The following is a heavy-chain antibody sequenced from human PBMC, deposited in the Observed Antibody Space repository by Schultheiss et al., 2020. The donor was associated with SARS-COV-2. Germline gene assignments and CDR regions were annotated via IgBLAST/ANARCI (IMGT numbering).Heavy chain of an antibody. J-gene: IGHJ6*03. CDR2: ISGSGGST. D-gene: IGHD1-1*01. V-gene: IGHV3-23*01. CDR3: AKHTDTTVYYYYMDV. Sequence: GGSLRLSCAASGFTVSSNYMSWVRQAPGKGLEWVSVISGSGGSTYYADSVKGRFTISRDNSKNTLYLQMNSLRAEDTAVYYCAKHTDTTVYYYYMDVWGKGTTVTVSS. CDR1: GFTVSSNY.